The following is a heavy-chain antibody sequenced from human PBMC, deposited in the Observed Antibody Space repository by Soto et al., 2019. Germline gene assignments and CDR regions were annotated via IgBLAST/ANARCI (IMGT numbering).Heavy chain of an antibody. D-gene: IGHD5-18*01. J-gene: IGHJ4*02. V-gene: IGHV1-18*01. CDR2: INPYNGNT. CDR3: ARDTAMALPDA. CDR1: GYTFTSYA. Sequence: QVQLVQSGTEVKKPGASVKVSCKASGYTFTSYAISWVRQAPGQGLKWMGWINPYNGNTNYAQKLQGRVTMTTDTSTSTAYMELRSLRSDDTAVYYCARDTAMALPDAWGQGTLVTVSS.